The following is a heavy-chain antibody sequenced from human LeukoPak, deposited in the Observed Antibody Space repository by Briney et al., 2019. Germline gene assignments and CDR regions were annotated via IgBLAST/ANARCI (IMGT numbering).Heavy chain of an antibody. D-gene: IGHD3-22*01. Sequence: PGGSLRLSCAASGFTFSSYAMSWVRQPPGKGLEWIAEINHSGRSNYNPSLKSRVAISVDTSKNQFSLNLSSVTAADTARYYCARGLYDSGDYYYGIRTYYFDNWGQGTLVTVSS. V-gene: IGHV4-34*01. CDR1: GFTFSSYA. CDR2: INHSGRS. J-gene: IGHJ4*02. CDR3: ARGLYDSGDYYYGIRTYYFDN.